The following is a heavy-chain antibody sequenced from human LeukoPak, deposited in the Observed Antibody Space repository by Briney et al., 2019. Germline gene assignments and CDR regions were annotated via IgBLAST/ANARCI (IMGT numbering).Heavy chain of an antibody. Sequence: GGSLRLSCAASGFTFSSYAMSWVRQAPGKGLEWVSSVFSNGITYYADSVKGRFTISRDNSKNTLYLQTNSLRAEDTAVYYCAKVSRGYCRGGTCYYYYGLDVWGQGTTVTVSS. D-gene: IGHD2-15*01. CDR1: GFTFSSYA. J-gene: IGHJ6*02. V-gene: IGHV3-23*01. CDR2: VFSNGIT. CDR3: AKVSRGYCRGGTCYYYYGLDV.